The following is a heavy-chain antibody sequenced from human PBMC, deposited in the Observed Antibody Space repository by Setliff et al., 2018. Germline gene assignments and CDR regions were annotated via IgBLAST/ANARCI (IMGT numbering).Heavy chain of an antibody. J-gene: IGHJ5*02. V-gene: IGHV4-34*01. CDR2: IDHSGNT. CDR3: ARGYCSSSGCFFAGWFDP. D-gene: IGHD2-2*01. Sequence: LSLTCAVYDGSFSGYYWSWIRQPPGKGLEWIGEIDHSGNTNYNPSLKSRVTIFVDTSKDQFSLKLNSVTAADMAVYYCARGYCSSSGCFFAGWFDPWGQGTLVTVSS. CDR1: DGSFSGYY.